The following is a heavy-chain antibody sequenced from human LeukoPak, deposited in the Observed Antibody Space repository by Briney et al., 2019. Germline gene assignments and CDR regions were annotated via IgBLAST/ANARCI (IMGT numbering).Heavy chain of an antibody. V-gene: IGHV4-61*02. Sequence: QSSETLSLTCTVSGDSISSGDYYWSWIRQPAGKGLEWIGCISSSGSTNYNPSLKSRVTISVDTSKNQFSLKLSSVTAADTAVYFCARGPYSYDSSGAFDIWGQGTMVTVSS. CDR3: ARGPYSYDSSGAFDI. J-gene: IGHJ3*02. D-gene: IGHD3-22*01. CDR2: ISSSGST. CDR1: GDSISSGDYY.